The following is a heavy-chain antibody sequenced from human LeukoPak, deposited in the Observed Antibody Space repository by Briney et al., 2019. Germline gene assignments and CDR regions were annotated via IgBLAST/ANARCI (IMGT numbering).Heavy chain of an antibody. Sequence: KGGESLKISCKGSGYSFTSYWIGWVRQMPGKGLEWMGITYPGDSDTRYSPSFQGQITISADKSISTAYLQWSSLKASDTAMYYCARLELYYYGSGSYPPPDYWGQGNLVTVSS. D-gene: IGHD3-10*01. CDR1: GYSFTSYW. CDR2: TYPGDSDT. V-gene: IGHV5-51*01. CDR3: ARLELYYYGSGSYPPPDY. J-gene: IGHJ4*02.